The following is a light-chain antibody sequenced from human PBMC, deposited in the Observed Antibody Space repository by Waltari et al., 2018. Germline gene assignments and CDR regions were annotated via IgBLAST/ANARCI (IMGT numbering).Light chain of an antibody. CDR3: QNNESFPAA. CDR2: AAS. Sequence: LTQSPGTLSLSLGDTATLSCRASQSISSYLVWYQQKPGHAPRLLIYAASSRETGVPARFSGSGYGTDFTLTISTLEPEDFAVYYCQNNESFPAAFGQGTKVEIK. J-gene: IGKJ1*01. V-gene: IGKV3-11*01. CDR1: QSISSY.